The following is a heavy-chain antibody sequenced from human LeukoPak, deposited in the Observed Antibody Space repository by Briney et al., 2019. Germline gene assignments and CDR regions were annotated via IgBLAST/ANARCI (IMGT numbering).Heavy chain of an antibody. CDR2: ISSSSSYI. CDR1: GFTFSSYS. CDR3: ARVTVAGTKLGAFDI. V-gene: IGHV3-21*01. J-gene: IGHJ3*02. Sequence: GSLRLSCAASGFTFSSYSMNWVRQAPGKGLEWVSSISSSSSYIYYADSVKGRFTIPRDNAKNSLYLQMNSLRAEDTAVYYCARVTVAGTKLGAFDIWGQGTMVTVSS. D-gene: IGHD6-19*01.